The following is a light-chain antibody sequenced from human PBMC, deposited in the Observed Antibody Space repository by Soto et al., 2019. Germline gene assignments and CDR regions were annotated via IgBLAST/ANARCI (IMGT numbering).Light chain of an antibody. J-gene: IGLJ1*01. CDR1: SSDVGGYNY. CDR2: DVT. CDR3: SSYTGSNTLEV. Sequence: SELTQPASGAGSHGQSITVSCTGTSSDVGGYNYVSWYQQHPGKAPKLMIYDVTNRPSGVSNRFSGSKSGNTASLTISGLQAEDEADYYCSSYTGSNTLEVFGTGTKFTVL. V-gene: IGLV2-14*03.